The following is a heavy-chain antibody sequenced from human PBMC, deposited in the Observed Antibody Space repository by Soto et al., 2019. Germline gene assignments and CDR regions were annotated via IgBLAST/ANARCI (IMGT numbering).Heavy chain of an antibody. Sequence: QVQLQESGPGLVKPSQTLSLTCTVSGGSISSGGYYWSWIRQHPGKGLEWIGYIYYSGSTYYNPSLKGRFTIAVDTSKNQCGLKLSSVTAADTAVYYCARGGYSYGTNNIDYWGQGTLVTVSS. D-gene: IGHD5-18*01. J-gene: IGHJ4*02. CDR1: GGSISSGGYY. CDR3: ARGGYSYGTNNIDY. CDR2: IYYSGST. V-gene: IGHV4-31*03.